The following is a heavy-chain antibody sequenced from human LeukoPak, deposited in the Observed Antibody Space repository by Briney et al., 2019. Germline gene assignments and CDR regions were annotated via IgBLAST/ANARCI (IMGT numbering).Heavy chain of an antibody. CDR3: ARLYSSSSYFDY. CDR1: GGSISGYY. CDR2: IYTSGNT. Sequence: PSETLSLTCTVSGGSISGYYWSWIRQPPGKGLEWIGYIYTSGNTNYNPSLKSRVTISVDTSKNQFSLKLSSVTAADTAVYYCARLYSSSSYFDYWGQGTLVTVSS. V-gene: IGHV4-4*09. J-gene: IGHJ4*02. D-gene: IGHD6-13*01.